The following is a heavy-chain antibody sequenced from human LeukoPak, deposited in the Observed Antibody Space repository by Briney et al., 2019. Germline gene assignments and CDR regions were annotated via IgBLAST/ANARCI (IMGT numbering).Heavy chain of an antibody. CDR3: ARGAAAAPDAFDI. D-gene: IGHD6-25*01. V-gene: IGHV4-61*02. CDR1: GGSISSSSYY. Sequence: SETLSLACTVSGGSISSSSYYWSWIRQPAGKGLEWIGRIYTSGSTNYNPSLKSRVTISVDTSKNQFSLKLSSVTAADTAVYYCARGAAAAPDAFDIWGQGTMVTVSS. J-gene: IGHJ3*02. CDR2: IYTSGST.